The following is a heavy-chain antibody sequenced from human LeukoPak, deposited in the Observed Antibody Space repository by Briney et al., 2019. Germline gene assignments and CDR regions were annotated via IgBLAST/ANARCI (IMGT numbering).Heavy chain of an antibody. CDR1: GYTFTGYY. D-gene: IGHD2-2*01. V-gene: IGHV1-2*02. Sequence: ASVKVSCKASGYTFTGYYIHWVRQAPGQGLEWMGWINPHSGGTNYAQKFQGGVTMTRDTSITTAYMELSSLRSDDTAVYYCARDVGEYCSSTNCYASHYWGQGTLVTVSS. CDR2: INPHSGGT. CDR3: ARDVGEYCSSTNCYASHY. J-gene: IGHJ4*02.